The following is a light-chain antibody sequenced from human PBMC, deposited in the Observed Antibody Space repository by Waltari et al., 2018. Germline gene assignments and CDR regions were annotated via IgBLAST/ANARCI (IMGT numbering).Light chain of an antibody. CDR1: EYISNW. CDR3: HQYKGYPYT. J-gene: IGKJ2*01. Sequence: DIQMSQSPSTLSASVGDRVTISCRANEYISNWLAWYQQKPGKVPRLLIYKASNLESGVPSRFSGSGSGTEFTLTISSLQPDDFATYHCHQYKGYPYTCGQGTQLEI. V-gene: IGKV1-5*03. CDR2: KAS.